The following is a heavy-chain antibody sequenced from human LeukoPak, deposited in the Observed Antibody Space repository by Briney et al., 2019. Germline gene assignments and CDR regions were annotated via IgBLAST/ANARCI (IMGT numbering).Heavy chain of an antibody. CDR2: MNHSGST. CDR1: GGSFSGYY. J-gene: IGHJ6*02. CDR3: XXXXXIQLRWGYYGMDV. D-gene: IGHD5-18*01. Sequence: SETLSLTCAVYGGSFSGYYWSWIRQPPGKGLEWIGEMNHSGSTNYNPSLKSRVTISVDTSKNQFSLKLSSVTAADTAVYYCXXXXXIQLRWGYYGMDVWGQGTTVTVSS. V-gene: IGHV4-34*01.